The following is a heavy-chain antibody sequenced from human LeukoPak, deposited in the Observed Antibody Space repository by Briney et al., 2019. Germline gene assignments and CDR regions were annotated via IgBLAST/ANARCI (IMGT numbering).Heavy chain of an antibody. V-gene: IGHV3-30*18. D-gene: IGHD2-2*01. J-gene: IGHJ6*02. Sequence: GGSLRLSCAASGFTFSSYAMSWVRQAPGKGLEWVAVISYDGSNKYYADSVKGRFTISRDNSKNTLYLQMNSLRAEDTAVYYCAKDHNPESIVVVPAALAVYYYYGMDVWGQGTTVTVSS. CDR3: AKDHNPESIVVVPAALAVYYYYGMDV. CDR1: GFTFSSYA. CDR2: ISYDGSNK.